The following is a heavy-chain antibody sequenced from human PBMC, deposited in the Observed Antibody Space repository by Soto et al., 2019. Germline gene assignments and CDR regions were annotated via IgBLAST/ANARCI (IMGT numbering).Heavy chain of an antibody. CDR1: GGSISSSSYY. J-gene: IGHJ4*02. Sequence: PSETLSLTCTVSGGSISSSSYYWGWIRQPPGKGLEWIGSIYYSGSTYYNPSLKSRVTISVDTSKNQFSLKLSSVTAADTAVYYCARITTVRGGAFDYWGQGTLVNVSS. CDR3: ARITTVRGGAFDY. V-gene: IGHV4-39*01. D-gene: IGHD3-10*01. CDR2: IYYSGST.